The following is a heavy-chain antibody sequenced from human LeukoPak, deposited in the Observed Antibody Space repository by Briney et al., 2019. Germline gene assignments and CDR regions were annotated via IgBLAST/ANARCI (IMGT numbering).Heavy chain of an antibody. CDR2: IIPIFGTA. J-gene: IGHJ6*03. CDR3: ARDSSPYSSSWYVNYYYYYYMDV. CDR1: GGTFSSYA. Sequence: SVKVSCKASGGTFSSYAISWVRQAPGQGLEWMGGIIPIFGTANYAQKFQGSVTITADESTSTAYMELSSLRSEDTAVYYCARDSSPYSSSWYVNYYYYYYMDVWGKGTTVTVSS. D-gene: IGHD6-13*01. V-gene: IGHV1-69*13.